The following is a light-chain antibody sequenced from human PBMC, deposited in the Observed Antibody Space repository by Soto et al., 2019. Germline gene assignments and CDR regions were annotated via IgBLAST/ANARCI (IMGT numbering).Light chain of an antibody. CDR2: END. CDR1: RSNIGNNY. J-gene: IGLJ1*01. CDR3: GTWDSSLNTGEYV. Sequence: QSVLTQPPSVSAAPGQKVTISCSGSRSNIGNNYVSWYQQLPGTAPKLLIYENDKRPSGIPDRFSGSKSGTSATLGITGLQTGDEAVYFCGTWDSSLNTGEYVFGSGTRSPS. V-gene: IGLV1-51*02.